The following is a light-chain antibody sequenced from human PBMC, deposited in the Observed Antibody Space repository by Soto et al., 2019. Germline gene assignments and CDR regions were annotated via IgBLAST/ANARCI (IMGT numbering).Light chain of an antibody. Sequence: DIQMTESPSTLSASVGDRVTITCRASQSISSWLAWYQQKPGKAPKLLIFDASSLESGVPSRFSGSGSGTEFTLTISSLQPDDFATYYCQQYNSYPLTFGGGTKVDIK. CDR1: QSISSW. CDR2: DAS. J-gene: IGKJ4*01. CDR3: QQYNSYPLT. V-gene: IGKV1-5*01.